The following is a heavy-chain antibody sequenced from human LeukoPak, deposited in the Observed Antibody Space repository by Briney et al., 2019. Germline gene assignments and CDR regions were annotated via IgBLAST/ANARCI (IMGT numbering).Heavy chain of an antibody. CDR3: ARGGIYDILTGYYDY. Sequence: GGSLRLSCAASRFTFSSYTMHWVRQAPGKGLEWVAVIPYDGSIKYYADSVKGRFTISRDNSKNTLYLQMNSLRPEDTAVYYCARGGIYDILTGYYDYWGQGTLVTVSS. J-gene: IGHJ4*02. D-gene: IGHD3-9*01. CDR1: RFTFSSYT. CDR2: IPYDGSIK. V-gene: IGHV3-30*04.